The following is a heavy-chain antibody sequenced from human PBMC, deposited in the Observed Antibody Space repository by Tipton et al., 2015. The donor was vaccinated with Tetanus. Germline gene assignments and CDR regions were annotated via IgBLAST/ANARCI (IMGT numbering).Heavy chain of an antibody. CDR1: GFTFRNYW. CDR2: INGEASDT. D-gene: IGHD2/OR15-2a*01. CDR3: ARDIAIVRARDWYYDV. J-gene: IGHJ2*01. V-gene: IGHV3-74*01. Sequence: SLRLSCAASGFTFRNYWMHWVRQAPGKGLVWVSRINGEASDTGYADSVKGRFTISRDNSKNTLYLQMNSLSAEDTAVYYCARDIAIVRARDWYYDVWGRGPLFTVS.